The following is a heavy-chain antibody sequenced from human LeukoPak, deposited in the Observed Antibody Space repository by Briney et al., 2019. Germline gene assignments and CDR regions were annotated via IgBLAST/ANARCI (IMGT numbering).Heavy chain of an antibody. Sequence: PSETLSLTCTVSGGSISSYYWSWIRQPPGKGLEWIGYIYYSGSTNYNPSLKSRVTISVDTSKNQFSLKLNPVTAAGTAVYYCARVSYDTSGYPHDYWGQGTLVTVSS. V-gene: IGHV4-59*01. CDR1: GGSISSYY. CDR3: ARVSYDTSGYPHDY. CDR2: IYYSGST. J-gene: IGHJ4*02. D-gene: IGHD3-22*01.